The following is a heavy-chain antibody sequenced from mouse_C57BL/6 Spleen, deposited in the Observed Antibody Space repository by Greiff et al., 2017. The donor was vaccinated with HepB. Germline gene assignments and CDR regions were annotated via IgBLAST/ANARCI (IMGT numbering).Heavy chain of an antibody. CDR2: IHPNSGST. J-gene: IGHJ3*01. V-gene: IGHV1-64*01. D-gene: IGHD2-5*01. CDR3: VRAASYINSEAWFAY. Sequence: QVQLQQPGAELVKPGASVKLSCKASGYTFTSYWMHWVKQRPGQGLEWIGMIHPNSGSTNYNEKFKSKATLTVDKSSSTAYMQLSSLTSEDSAVYDCVRAASYINSEAWFAYWGQGTLVTVSA. CDR1: GYTFTSYW.